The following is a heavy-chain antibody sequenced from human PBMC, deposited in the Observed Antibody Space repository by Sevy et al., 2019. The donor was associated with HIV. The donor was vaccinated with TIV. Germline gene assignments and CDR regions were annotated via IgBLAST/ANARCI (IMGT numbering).Heavy chain of an antibody. Sequence: GGSPRLSCAASGFTFSSFSMHWVRQAPGKGLEWVATISYDGSSQHYADSVKGRFSIFRDNSRSALHLQMNSLRPEDTAVYFCALERLSSDIAEYFHNWGQGTLVTVSS. J-gene: IGHJ1*01. CDR2: ISYDGSSQ. V-gene: IGHV3-30-3*01. D-gene: IGHD1-1*01. CDR3: ALERLSSDIAEYFHN. CDR1: GFTFSSFS.